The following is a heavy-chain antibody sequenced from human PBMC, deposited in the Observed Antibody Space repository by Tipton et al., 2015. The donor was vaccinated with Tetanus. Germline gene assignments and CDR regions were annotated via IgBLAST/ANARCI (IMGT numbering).Heavy chain of an antibody. D-gene: IGHD3-16*01. V-gene: IGHV4-34*01. CDR2: INHSGST. Sequence: TLSLTCAVYGGSFSGYYWSWIRQPPGKGLEWIGEINHSGSTNYNPSLKSRVTISVDTSKNQFSLKLSSVTAADTAVYYCARGSDYVWGSYPYYFDYWGQGTLVTVSS. CDR1: GGSFSGYY. J-gene: IGHJ4*02. CDR3: ARGSDYVWGSYPYYFDY.